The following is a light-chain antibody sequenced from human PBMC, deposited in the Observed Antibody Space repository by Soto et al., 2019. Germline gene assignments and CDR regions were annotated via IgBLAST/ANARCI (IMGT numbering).Light chain of an antibody. CDR2: GAS. J-gene: IGKJ2*01. V-gene: IGKV3-15*01. CDR1: QSVSDT. CDR3: QQSNNWPYT. Sequence: EIVMTQSPATLSVSPGERVTLSCRASQSVSDTLAWYQQKPGQAPRLLIYGASTRATTTPARFSGSGSGTEFTLTISSLQSEDFAVYFCQQSNNWPYTFGQGTKLYIK.